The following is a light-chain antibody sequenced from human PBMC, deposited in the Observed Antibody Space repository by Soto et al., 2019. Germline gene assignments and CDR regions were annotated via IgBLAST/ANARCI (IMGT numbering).Light chain of an antibody. J-gene: IGKJ4*01. Sequence: EIVLTQSPATLSLSPGERATLSCRASQSVSSYLAWYQQKPGQAPRLLIYDASNRATGIPARFSGSGSGTXFTXXIXXLEXEDXXXXXCQQRSNWLALTFGGGTQVEIK. CDR2: DAS. CDR3: QQRSNWLALT. CDR1: QSVSSY. V-gene: IGKV3-11*01.